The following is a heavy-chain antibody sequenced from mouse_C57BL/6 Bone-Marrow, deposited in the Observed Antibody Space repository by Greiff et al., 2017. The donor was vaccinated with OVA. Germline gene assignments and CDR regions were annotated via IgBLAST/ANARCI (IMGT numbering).Heavy chain of an antibody. Sequence: QVQLQQPGAELVKPGASVKLSCKASGYTFTSYWLQWVKQRPGQGLEWIGELDPSDSYTNSNQKFKGKATLTVATSSSTAYMQLSRLTSEDSAVYYCANPRITTVGDWYFDVWGTGTTVTVSS. J-gene: IGHJ1*03. V-gene: IGHV1-50*01. CDR1: GYTFTSYW. CDR2: LDPSDSYT. CDR3: ANPRITTVGDWYFDV. D-gene: IGHD1-1*01.